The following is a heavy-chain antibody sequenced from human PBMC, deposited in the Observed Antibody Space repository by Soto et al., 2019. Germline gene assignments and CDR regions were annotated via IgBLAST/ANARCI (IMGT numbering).Heavy chain of an antibody. J-gene: IGHJ4*02. CDR3: ARLTYCSGGSCYLGRFDY. V-gene: IGHV4-4*02. Sequence: PSETLSLTCAVSGGSISSSNWWSWVRQPPGKGLEWIGEIYHSGSTNYNPSLKSRVTISVDKSKNQFSLKLSSVTAADTAVYYCARLTYCSGGSCYLGRFDYWGQGTLVTVSS. D-gene: IGHD2-15*01. CDR1: GGSISSSNW. CDR2: IYHSGST.